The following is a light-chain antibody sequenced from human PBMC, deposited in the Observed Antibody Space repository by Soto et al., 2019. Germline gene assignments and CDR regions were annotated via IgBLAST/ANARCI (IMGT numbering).Light chain of an antibody. CDR3: AAWDDSLNAVI. V-gene: IGLV1-44*01. CDR1: SSNIGGYG. J-gene: IGLJ2*01. Sequence: QSVLTQPPSASGTPGQRVTISCSGGSSNIGGYGVNWYQQLPGTAPTLLIHSNNARPSGVPDRISGSKSGTSASLAISGLQSEDEADYYCAAWDDSLNAVIFGGGTKLTVL. CDR2: SNN.